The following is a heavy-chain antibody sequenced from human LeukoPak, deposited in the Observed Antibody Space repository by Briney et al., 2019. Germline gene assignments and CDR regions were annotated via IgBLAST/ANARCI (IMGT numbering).Heavy chain of an antibody. CDR3: ASGLVRGVIITQYFDY. D-gene: IGHD3-10*01. CDR2: ISAYNGNT. CDR1: GYTFTSYG. Sequence: ASVKVSCKASGYTFTSYGISWVRQAPGQGLEWMGWISAYNGNTNYAQKLQGRVTMTTDTSTSTAYMELRSLRSDDTAVYYCASGLVRGVIITQYFDYWGQGTLVTVPS. J-gene: IGHJ4*02. V-gene: IGHV1-18*01.